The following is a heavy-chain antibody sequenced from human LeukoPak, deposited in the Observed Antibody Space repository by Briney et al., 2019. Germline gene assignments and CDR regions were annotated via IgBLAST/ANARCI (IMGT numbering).Heavy chain of an antibody. CDR2: ISGVASDI. J-gene: IGHJ6*02. Sequence: KAGGSLRLSCAASGFTFSDYYMTWIRQAPGKGLEWISYISGVASDIYYADSVKGRFTISRDNAKTSVYLQMNSLRVEDTAVYYCAREGAQGMDVWGQGTTVTVSS. CDR3: AREGAQGMDV. CDR1: GFTFSDYY. D-gene: IGHD1-26*01. V-gene: IGHV3-11*01.